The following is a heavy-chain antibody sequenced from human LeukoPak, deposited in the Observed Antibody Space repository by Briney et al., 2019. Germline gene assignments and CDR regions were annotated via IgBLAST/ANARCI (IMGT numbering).Heavy chain of an antibody. CDR3: ARGRGSDYDAFDI. J-gene: IGHJ3*02. V-gene: IGHV4-30-4*08. CDR2: IYYSGST. CDR1: GGSISSGDYY. D-gene: IGHD1-26*01. Sequence: SQTLSLTCTVSGGSISSGDYYWSWIRQPPGKGLEWIGYIYYSGSTYYNPSLKSRVTISVDTSKNQFSLKLSSVTAADTAVYYCARGRGSDYDAFDIWGQGTMVTVSS.